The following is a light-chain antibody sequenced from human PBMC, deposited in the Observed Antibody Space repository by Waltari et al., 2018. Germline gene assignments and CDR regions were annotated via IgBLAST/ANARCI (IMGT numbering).Light chain of an antibody. Sequence: EIVLTQSPANLSLSQRERATLSCRASQDIDDLLTWFQQRPGQVPRLLIYGASNRAADIPARFSGSGSGKDFILTISSLEPEDFAVYYCQQRINWPLTFGGGTTVDIK. V-gene: IGKV3D-11*01. CDR3: QQRINWPLT. CDR2: GAS. CDR1: QDIDDL. J-gene: IGKJ4*01.